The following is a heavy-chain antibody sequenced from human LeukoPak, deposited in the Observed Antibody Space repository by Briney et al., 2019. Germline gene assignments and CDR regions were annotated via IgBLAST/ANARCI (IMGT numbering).Heavy chain of an antibody. CDR2: IYYSGST. V-gene: IGHV4-39*01. J-gene: IGHJ4*02. CDR1: SGSISSSSYY. Sequence: SETLSLTCTVSSGSISSSSYYWGWIRQPPGKGLEWIGTIYYSGSTYYNPSLKSRVTISVDTSKNQFSLKLSSVTAADTAVYYCARQGGSGWYQGHFDYWGQGTLVTVSS. D-gene: IGHD6-19*01. CDR3: ARQGGSGWYQGHFDY.